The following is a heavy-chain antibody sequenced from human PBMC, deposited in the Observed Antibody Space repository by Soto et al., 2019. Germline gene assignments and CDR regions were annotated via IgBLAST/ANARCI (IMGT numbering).Heavy chain of an antibody. Sequence: ESGGGLVQPGGSLRLSCAASGFTFSSYAISWVRQPPGKGLEWVSAISGSGGSTNYADSVKGRFTLSRDNSRNTLYLQMNSLRAEDTAVYYCAKDRAWNYDIDAFDIWGQGTMVTVSS. J-gene: IGHJ3*02. CDR1: GFTFSSYA. CDR3: AKDRAWNYDIDAFDI. CDR2: ISGSGGST. D-gene: IGHD1-7*01. V-gene: IGHV3-23*01.